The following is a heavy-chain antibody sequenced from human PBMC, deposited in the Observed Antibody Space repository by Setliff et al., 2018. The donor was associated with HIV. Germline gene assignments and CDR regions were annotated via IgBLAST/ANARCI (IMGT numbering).Heavy chain of an antibody. J-gene: IGHJ3*02. CDR2: ISSGSTYI. CDR3: ARTGLSSIAALRDAFDI. CDR1: AFTFSSYS. V-gene: IGHV3-21*01. D-gene: IGHD6-6*01. Sequence: GESLRLSCAASAFTFSSYSMNWVRQAPGKGLEWVPSISSGSTYIYYADSVRGRFTISRDNAKNSLFLRMNSLRAEDTAIYYCARTGLSSIAALRDAFDIWGQGTMVTVSS.